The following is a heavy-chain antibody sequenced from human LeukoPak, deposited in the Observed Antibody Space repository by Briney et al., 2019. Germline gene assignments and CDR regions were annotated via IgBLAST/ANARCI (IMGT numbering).Heavy chain of an antibody. CDR3: VKDMAVAVAGPLHPYYLDY. CDR1: GFNFDDSA. Sequence: GGSLRLSCDASGFNFDDSAMHWVRHPPGKGLEWVSGITSTGADKRYADAVKDRFTISRDNAKNSLYLQMDNLRPDDTAFYFCVKDMAVAVAGPLHPYYLDYWGQGALVTVSS. D-gene: IGHD6-19*01. J-gene: IGHJ4*02. V-gene: IGHV3-9*01. CDR2: ITSTGADK.